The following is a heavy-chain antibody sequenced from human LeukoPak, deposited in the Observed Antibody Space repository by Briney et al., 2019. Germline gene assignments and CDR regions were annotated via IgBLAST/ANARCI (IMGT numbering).Heavy chain of an antibody. Sequence: PGGSLRLSCAASGFTFSSYAMSWVRQAPGKGLEWLSAISGSGGSTYYADSVKGRFTISRDNSKNTLYLQMNSLRAEDTAVYYCANVFSPTVYYYDSSGYEYYFDYWGQGTLVTVSS. D-gene: IGHD3-22*01. J-gene: IGHJ4*02. CDR3: ANVFSPTVYYYDSSGYEYYFDY. CDR1: GFTFSSYA. CDR2: ISGSGGST. V-gene: IGHV3-23*01.